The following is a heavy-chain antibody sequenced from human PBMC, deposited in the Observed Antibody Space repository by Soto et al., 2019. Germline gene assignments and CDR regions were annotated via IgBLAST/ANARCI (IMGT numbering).Heavy chain of an antibody. CDR2: ISSTSIYM. V-gene: IGHV3-21*01. Sequence: EVQLVESGGGLVKPGGSLRLSYAASGFTFSTYNMNWVRQAPGKGLEWVASISSTSIYMYYANSLKGRFTISRANAKSSLYLQVNSLRAEDTAVYYCARGWLRDPWMNWGQGTLVTVSS. CDR3: ARGWLRDPWMN. J-gene: IGHJ4*02. D-gene: IGHD5-12*01. CDR1: GFTFSTYN.